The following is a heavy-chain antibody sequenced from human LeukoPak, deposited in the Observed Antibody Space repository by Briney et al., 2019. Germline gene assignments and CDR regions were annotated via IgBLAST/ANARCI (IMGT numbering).Heavy chain of an antibody. J-gene: IGHJ4*02. CDR1: GFTFSSYS. CDR3: AKPLWFGSPGY. Sequence: PGGSLRLSCAASGFTFSSYSMNWVRQAPGKGLEWVSSISSSSSYIYYADSVKGRFTISRDNAENSLYLQMNSLRAEDTAVYYCAKPLWFGSPGYWGQGTLVTVSS. CDR2: ISSSSSYI. V-gene: IGHV3-21*04. D-gene: IGHD3-10*01.